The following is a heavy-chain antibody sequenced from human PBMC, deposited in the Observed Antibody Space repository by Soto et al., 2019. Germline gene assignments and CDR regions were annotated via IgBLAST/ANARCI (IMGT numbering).Heavy chain of an antibody. D-gene: IGHD3-16*01. CDR3: ARGGGYADMDV. J-gene: IGHJ6*03. CDR2: IYYSGST. CDR1: GESISSGGYY. Sequence: SETLSLTCTVSGESISSGGYYWTWIRQHPGKGLEWIGYIYYSGSTYYNPSLKSRVTISVDTSENQFSLKLSSVTAADTAVYYGARGGGYADMDVWGKGTTVTVSS. V-gene: IGHV4-31*03.